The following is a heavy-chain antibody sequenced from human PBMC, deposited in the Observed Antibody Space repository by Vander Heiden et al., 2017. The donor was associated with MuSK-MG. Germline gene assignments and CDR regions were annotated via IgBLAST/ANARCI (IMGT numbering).Heavy chain of an antibody. Sequence: QLQLQESGPGLVKPSETLSLTCTVSGGSISSSSYYWGWLRQPPGKGLEWIGSIYYSGSTYYNPSLKSRVTISVDTSKNQFSLKLSSVTAADTAVYYCARDFWSGYYFDYWGQGTLVTVSS. CDR2: IYYSGST. D-gene: IGHD3-3*01. J-gene: IGHJ4*02. V-gene: IGHV4-39*01. CDR3: ARDFWSGYYFDY. CDR1: GGSISSSSYY.